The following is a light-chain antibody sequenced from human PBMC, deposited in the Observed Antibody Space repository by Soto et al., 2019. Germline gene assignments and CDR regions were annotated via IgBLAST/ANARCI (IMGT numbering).Light chain of an antibody. J-gene: IGKJ2*01. CDR1: QDIGNY. Sequence: DIQMTQSPSSLSASVGDRVTIACQANQDIGNYLNWYQQKPGKAPRLLIYDASNLEIGVPSRFSGSASGTDFTFTISNLQPEDIATYYCQQYDTLPPYTFGQGTKVELK. CDR3: QQYDTLPPYT. V-gene: IGKV1-33*01. CDR2: DAS.